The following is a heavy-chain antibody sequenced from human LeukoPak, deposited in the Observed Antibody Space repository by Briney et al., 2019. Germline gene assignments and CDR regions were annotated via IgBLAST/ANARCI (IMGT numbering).Heavy chain of an antibody. CDR2: ISAYNGNT. Sequence: VASVKVSCKASGYTFTSYGISWVRQAPGQGLEWMGWISAYNGNTNYAQKLQGRVTMTTDTSTSTAYMELRSLRSDDTAVYYCARDKDFWEDQLLEIYYGMDVWGQGTTVTVSS. D-gene: IGHD2-2*01. CDR3: ARDKDFWEDQLLEIYYGMDV. V-gene: IGHV1-18*01. J-gene: IGHJ6*02. CDR1: GYTFTSYG.